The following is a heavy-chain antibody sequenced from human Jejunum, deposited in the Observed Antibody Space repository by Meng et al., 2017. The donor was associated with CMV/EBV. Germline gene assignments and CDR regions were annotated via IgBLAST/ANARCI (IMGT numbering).Heavy chain of an antibody. V-gene: IGHV7-4-1*02. CDR3: ARETLGYCSSTSCYIGPPDY. CDR1: GYAFTGYY. D-gene: IGHD2-2*01. CDR2: INTNTGNP. Sequence: QVQLQPSGAEVKKPGASVKVSCKASGYAFTGYYIHWLRQAPGQGLEWMGWINTNTGNPTYAQGFTGRFVFSLDTSVSTAYLQISSLKAEDTAVYYCARETLGYCSSTSCYIGPPDYWGQGTLVTVSS. J-gene: IGHJ4*02.